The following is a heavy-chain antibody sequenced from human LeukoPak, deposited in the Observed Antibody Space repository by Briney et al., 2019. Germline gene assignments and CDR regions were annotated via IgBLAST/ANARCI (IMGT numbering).Heavy chain of an antibody. CDR3: ARESCTNGVCHFDY. V-gene: IGHV4-4*07. Sequence: SXTLXLTCTVSGGSIGNYYWSWIRQAAGKGLEWIGRIFTTGGANYNPSLKSRVTISLDTSKNLFSLKLNSVTAADTAVYYCARESCTNGVCHFDYWGQGTLVTVSS. CDR2: IFTTGGA. J-gene: IGHJ4*02. D-gene: IGHD2-8*01. CDR1: GGSIGNYY.